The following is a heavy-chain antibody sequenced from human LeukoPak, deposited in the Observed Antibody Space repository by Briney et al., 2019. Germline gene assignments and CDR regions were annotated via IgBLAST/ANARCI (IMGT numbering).Heavy chain of an antibody. V-gene: IGHV3-15*05. CDR2: IKSKTDGGTT. CDR1: GFTFSNAW. CDR3: ARERPVGGDYYYYGMDV. D-gene: IGHD4-23*01. J-gene: IGHJ6*02. Sequence: GGSLRLSCAASGFTFSNAWMSWVRQAPGKGLEWVGRIKSKTDGGTTDYAAPVKGRFTISRDNAKNTLYLQMNSLRAEDTAVYYCARERPVGGDYYYYGMDVWGQGTTVTVSS.